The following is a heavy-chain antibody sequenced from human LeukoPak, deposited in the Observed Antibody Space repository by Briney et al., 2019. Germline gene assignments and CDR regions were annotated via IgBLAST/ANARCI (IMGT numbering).Heavy chain of an antibody. CDR3: ARRSTVAGRGRFDP. Sequence: SETLSLTCTVSGGSIRSTSYYWGWIRQPPGKGLEWLGSVHHSGSAYDNPSLKSRVTISVDTSKNQFSLKLISVTAADTAVYYCARRSTVAGRGRFDPWGQGTLVTVSS. J-gene: IGHJ5*02. CDR1: GGSIRSTSYY. V-gene: IGHV4-39*01. D-gene: IGHD6-19*01. CDR2: VHHSGSA.